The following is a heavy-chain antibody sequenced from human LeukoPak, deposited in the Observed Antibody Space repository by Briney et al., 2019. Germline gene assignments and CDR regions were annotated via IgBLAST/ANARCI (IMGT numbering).Heavy chain of an antibody. J-gene: IGHJ4*02. CDR1: GFTFSSYA. V-gene: IGHV3-23*01. D-gene: IGHD5-18*01. CDR3: AKARIRGYSYGSEGY. Sequence: GGSLRLSCAASGFTFSSYAMSWVRQAPGKGLEWVSAISGSGGSTYYADSVKGRFTISRDNSKNTLYLQMNSLRAEDTAVYYCAKARIRGYSYGSEGYWGQGTLVTVSS. CDR2: ISGSGGST.